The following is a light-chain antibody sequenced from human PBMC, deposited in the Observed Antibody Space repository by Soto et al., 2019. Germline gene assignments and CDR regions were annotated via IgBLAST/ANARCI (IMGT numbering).Light chain of an antibody. CDR3: TSYAGSNIWV. Sequence: QSVLTQPPSASGSPGQSVTISCTGTSSDVGAYKYVSWYQQYPGKAPKLMIYEVSKRPSGVPDRFSGSKSGNTASLTVSGLQAEDEADYYCTSYAGSNIWVFGGGTKVTVL. J-gene: IGLJ3*02. V-gene: IGLV2-8*01. CDR1: SSDVGAYKY. CDR2: EVS.